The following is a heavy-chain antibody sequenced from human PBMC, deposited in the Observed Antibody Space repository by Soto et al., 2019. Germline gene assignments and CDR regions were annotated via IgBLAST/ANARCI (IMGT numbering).Heavy chain of an antibody. Sequence: PGGSLRLSCAASGFTLSSHWMHWVRQAPGKGPVWVSRINGDGTSISYADSGEGRFTVSRDNAKNTLYLQMNSLRAEDTAVYYCAREIIVVNGKIRWFDHWGQGTLVTVSS. CDR1: GFTLSSHW. V-gene: IGHV3-74*01. D-gene: IGHD2-15*01. CDR2: INGDGTSI. CDR3: AREIIVVNGKIRWFDH. J-gene: IGHJ5*02.